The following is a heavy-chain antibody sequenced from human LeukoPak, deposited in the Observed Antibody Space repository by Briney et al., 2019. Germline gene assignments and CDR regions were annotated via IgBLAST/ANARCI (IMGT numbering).Heavy chain of an antibody. CDR3: ARGVDGYNPFDY. CDR1: GYTFTSYD. V-gene: IGHV1-8*01. D-gene: IGHD5-12*01. CDR2: MNPNSGNT. J-gene: IGHJ4*02. Sequence: ASVKVSCKASGYTFTSYDINWVRQATGQGLEWMGWMNPNSGNTGYAQKFQGRVTMTRNTSISTAYMELSSLRSEDTAVYYCARGVDGYNPFDYWGQGTLVTVSS.